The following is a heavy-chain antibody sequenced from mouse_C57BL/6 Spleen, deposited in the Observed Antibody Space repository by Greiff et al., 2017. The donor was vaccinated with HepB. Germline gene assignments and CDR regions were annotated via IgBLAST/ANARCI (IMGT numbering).Heavy chain of an antibody. CDR2: ISYSGST. Sequence: EVKVVESGPGLAKPSQTLSLTCSVTGYSITSDYWNWIRKFPGNKLEYMGYISYSGSTHYNPSLKSRISTTRDTAKNQYYLQLNSVTTENTASYYCARGEDYGSFYYFDYWGQGTTLTVSS. J-gene: IGHJ2*01. D-gene: IGHD1-1*01. CDR3: ARGEDYGSFYYFDY. V-gene: IGHV3-8*01. CDR1: GYSITSDY.